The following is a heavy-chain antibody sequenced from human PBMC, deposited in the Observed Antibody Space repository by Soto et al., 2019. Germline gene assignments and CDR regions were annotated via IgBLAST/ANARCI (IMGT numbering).Heavy chain of an antibody. J-gene: IGHJ6*02. Sequence: EVQLVESGGGLIQPGGSLRLSCAASGFSVSGNYLRWVRQAPGQGLEWVSVMYSDGSTYYADSVKGRFTISRDNSKNMMYLQMNSLRAEDTAVYYCARDCSSTSCYTPHYGMDVWGQGTTVTVSS. CDR2: MYSDGST. V-gene: IGHV3-53*01. D-gene: IGHD2-2*02. CDR3: ARDCSSTSCYTPHYGMDV. CDR1: GFSVSGNY.